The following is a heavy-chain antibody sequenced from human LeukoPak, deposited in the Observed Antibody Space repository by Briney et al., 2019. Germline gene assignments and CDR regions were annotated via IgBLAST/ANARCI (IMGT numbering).Heavy chain of an antibody. CDR2: IDPKRGGT. D-gene: IGHD6-13*01. J-gene: IGHJ5*02. Sequence: GAPVKVSCKASGYTFTDYYIHWVRQAPGQGLEWMGWIDPKRGGTNYAQKFQGRVTMTRDTSISTAYMDLSRLRSDDTAVYYCARDRGYSTWGQGSLVTVPS. CDR3: ARDRGYST. V-gene: IGHV1-2*02. CDR1: GYTFTDYY.